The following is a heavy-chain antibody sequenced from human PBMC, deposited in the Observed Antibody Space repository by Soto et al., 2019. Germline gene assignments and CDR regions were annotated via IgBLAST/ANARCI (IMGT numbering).Heavy chain of an antibody. Sequence: GESLKISCQGSGYSFTSYWIGWVRQMPGKGLEWMGIIYPGDSDTRYSPSFQGQVTISADKSISTAYLQWSSLKASDTAMYYCARPRRWLQPEGAFDIWGQGTMVTVSS. D-gene: IGHD1-1*01. V-gene: IGHV5-51*01. J-gene: IGHJ3*02. CDR1: GYSFTSYW. CDR2: IYPGDSDT. CDR3: ARPRRWLQPEGAFDI.